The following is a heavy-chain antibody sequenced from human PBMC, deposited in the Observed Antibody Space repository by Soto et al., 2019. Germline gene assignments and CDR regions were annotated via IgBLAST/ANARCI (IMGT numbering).Heavy chain of an antibody. Sequence: PGGSLRVSCAASGLTFSSYAISWVRKDPGKGLEWVSAISGSGGSTYYADSVKGRFTISRDNSKNTLYLQMNSLRAEDTAVYYCANRRGLWFGDHSYMDVWGKGTTVTGSS. D-gene: IGHD3-10*01. CDR3: ANRRGLWFGDHSYMDV. CDR1: GLTFSSYA. J-gene: IGHJ6*03. V-gene: IGHV3-23*01. CDR2: ISGSGGST.